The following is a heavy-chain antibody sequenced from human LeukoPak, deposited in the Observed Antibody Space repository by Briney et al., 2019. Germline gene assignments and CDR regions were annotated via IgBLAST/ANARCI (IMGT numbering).Heavy chain of an antibody. Sequence: GGSLRLSCVASGFTFDDYAMHWVRQAPGKGLEWVSFLTGDGGRTFYADSVKGRFTISRDNSKNSLYLQMNSLRTEDTALYYCAKEGPIAVAGYFDYWGQGTLVTVSS. J-gene: IGHJ4*02. CDR3: AKEGPIAVAGYFDY. V-gene: IGHV3-43*02. D-gene: IGHD6-19*01. CDR1: GFTFDDYA. CDR2: LTGDGGRT.